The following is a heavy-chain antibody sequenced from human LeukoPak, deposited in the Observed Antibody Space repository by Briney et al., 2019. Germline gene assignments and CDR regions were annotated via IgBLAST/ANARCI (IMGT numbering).Heavy chain of an antibody. J-gene: IGHJ4*02. CDR2: ISGSSSYI. D-gene: IGHD3-10*01. CDR3: ARAGVVRGVTLDY. CDR1: GFTFSSYS. Sequence: GGSLRLSCAASGFTFSSYSMNWVRQAPGKGLEWVSSISGSSSYIYYADSVKGRFTISRDNAKNSLYLQMNSLRAEDTAVYYCARAGVVRGVTLDYWGQGTLVTVSS. V-gene: IGHV3-21*01.